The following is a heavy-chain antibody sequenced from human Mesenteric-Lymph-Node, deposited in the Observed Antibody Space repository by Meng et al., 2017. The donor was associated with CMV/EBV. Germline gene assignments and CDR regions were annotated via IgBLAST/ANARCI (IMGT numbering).Heavy chain of an antibody. CDR1: GYSFTSYW. CDR3: ARRPTHYYGMDV. J-gene: IGHJ6*02. V-gene: IGHV5-51*01. Sequence: KVSCKGSGYSFTSYWIAWVRQMPGKGLEWMGIIYPGDSDTRYSPSFQGQVTISADKSVSTAYLQWSSLKASDTALYYCARRPTHYYGMDVWGQGTPVTVSS. CDR2: IYPGDSDT.